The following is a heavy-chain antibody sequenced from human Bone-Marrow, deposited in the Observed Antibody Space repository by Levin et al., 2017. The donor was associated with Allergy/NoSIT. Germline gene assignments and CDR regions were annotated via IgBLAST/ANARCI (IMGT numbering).Heavy chain of an antibody. J-gene: IGHJ4*02. CDR2: LNPNSANT. CDR1: GYAFTTYD. Sequence: RGESLKISCQASGYAFTTYDINWVRQAPGQGLEWVGWLNPNSANTAFAQKFQGRVTMTRNTSISTAYMELSSLRSEDTALYYCARGRGSSNGWYYGGLDSWGQGTRVTVSS. CDR3: ARGRGSSNGWYYGGLDS. D-gene: IGHD6-19*01. V-gene: IGHV1-8*01.